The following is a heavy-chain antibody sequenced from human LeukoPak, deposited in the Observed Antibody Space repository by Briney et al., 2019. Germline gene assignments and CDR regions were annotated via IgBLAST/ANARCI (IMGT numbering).Heavy chain of an antibody. CDR1: GGSMSSYY. V-gene: IGHV4-59*08. CDR2: IFYSGST. J-gene: IGHJ6*03. Sequence: SETLSLTCAVSGGSMSSYYWSWIRQPPGKGLEWIGYIFYSGSTNYNPSLKSRVTISVDTSRTQLSLRVNSVTAADTAVYYCARRVTSKAVRPNIYQYMDVWGKGITVTVSS. CDR3: ARRVTSKAVRPNIYQYMDV. D-gene: IGHD6-19*01.